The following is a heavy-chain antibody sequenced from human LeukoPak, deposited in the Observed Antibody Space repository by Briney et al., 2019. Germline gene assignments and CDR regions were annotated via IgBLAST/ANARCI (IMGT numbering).Heavy chain of an antibody. J-gene: IGHJ5*02. CDR1: GFTLSDHY. CDR3: ARSGLPPHNWFDP. Sequence: PGGSLRLSCAASGFTLSDHYMDWVRQAPGKGLEWVGRTRNKANSYTTEYAASVKGRFTISRDDSKNSLYLQMNSLKTEDTAVYYCARSGLPPHNWFDPWGQGTLVTVSS. CDR2: TRNKANSYTT. V-gene: IGHV3-72*01.